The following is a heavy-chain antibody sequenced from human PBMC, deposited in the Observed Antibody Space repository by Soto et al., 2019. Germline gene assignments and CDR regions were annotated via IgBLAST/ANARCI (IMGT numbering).Heavy chain of an antibody. D-gene: IGHD2-15*01. CDR1: GGSISSYY. Sequence: SETLSLTCTASGGSISSYYWSWIRQPPGKGLEWIGYIYYSGSTNYNPSLKSRVTISVDTSKNQFSLKLSSVTAADTAVYYCARDDQRGYCSGGSCREAYYGMDVWGQGTTVTVSS. CDR3: ARDDQRGYCSGGSCREAYYGMDV. J-gene: IGHJ6*02. CDR2: IYYSGST. V-gene: IGHV4-59*01.